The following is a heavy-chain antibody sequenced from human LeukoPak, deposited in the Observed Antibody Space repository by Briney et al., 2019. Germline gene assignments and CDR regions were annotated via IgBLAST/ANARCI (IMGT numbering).Heavy chain of an antibody. Sequence: GGSLRLSCTGPGFRLGDYVMTGFPQAPGKGLGGVAFIKSYTFGGTTEYAASVKGRFTLSRDESKSIAYLQMNSLKTEDTAVYYCTTYSSRWFRHFDYWGQGTLVTVSS. J-gene: IGHJ4*02. V-gene: IGHV3-49*03. CDR3: TTYSSRWFRHFDY. D-gene: IGHD6-19*01. CDR1: GFRLGDYV. CDR2: IKSYTFGGTT.